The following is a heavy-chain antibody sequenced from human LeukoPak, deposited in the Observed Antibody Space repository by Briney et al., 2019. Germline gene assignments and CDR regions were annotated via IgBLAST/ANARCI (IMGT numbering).Heavy chain of an antibody. D-gene: IGHD5-24*01. CDR1: GYSFTSYG. CDR3: ARVRWLPDPYYFDY. Sequence: GASVKVSCKASGYSFTSYGISWVRQAPGQGLEWMGWISAYNGDTNYTQKLQGRVTMTTDTSTSTAYMELRSLRSDDTAVYYCARVRWLPDPYYFDYWGQGTLVTVSS. V-gene: IGHV1-18*01. J-gene: IGHJ4*02. CDR2: ISAYNGDT.